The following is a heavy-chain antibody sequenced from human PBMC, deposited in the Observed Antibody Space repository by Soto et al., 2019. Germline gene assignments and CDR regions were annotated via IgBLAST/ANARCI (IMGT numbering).Heavy chain of an antibody. CDR2: INPSGGST. CDR3: ARGPNRDYVDYYCYDMDV. J-gene: IGHJ6*02. CDR1: GYTFTSYY. D-gene: IGHD4-17*01. Sequence: QVQLVQSGAEVKKPGASVKVSCKASGYTFTSYYMHWVRQAPGQGLEWMGIINPSGGSTSYAQKYQGRVTMTRDTSTGTVYMELSSLGSEDTAVYYCARGPNRDYVDYYCYDMDVWGQGTTVTVSS. V-gene: IGHV1-46*01.